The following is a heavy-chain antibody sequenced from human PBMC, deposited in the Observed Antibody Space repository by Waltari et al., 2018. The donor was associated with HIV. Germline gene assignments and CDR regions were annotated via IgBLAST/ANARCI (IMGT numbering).Heavy chain of an antibody. J-gene: IGHJ6*02. CDR1: VGSISSANYY. CDR2: IFYSGST. CDR3: ARGDGDRPRRSVDV. Sequence: QVQLQQSGPGLVKPSQPLSLTCPVSVGSISSANYYWNWFRQHPGKGLEWIGYIFYSGSTYYNPSLKSRVTISVDTSKNQFSLKLNSVTAADTAVYYCARGDGDRPRRSVDVWGQGTTVTVSS. V-gene: IGHV4-31*03.